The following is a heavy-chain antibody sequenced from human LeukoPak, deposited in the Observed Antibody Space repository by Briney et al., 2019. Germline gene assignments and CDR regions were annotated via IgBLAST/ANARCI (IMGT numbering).Heavy chain of an antibody. V-gene: IGHV1-3*01. CDR3: AREPSTGVPDGKFSSDYYFDS. Sequence: ASVKVSCTASGYTFTNYAVNWLRQAPGQRLEWMGWINAGNGDTKFSQNYQARVTITRDASASTAYMELSSLTSEDTAVYYCAREPSTGVPDGKFSSDYYFDSWGRGTLVTVSS. J-gene: IGHJ4*02. CDR1: GYTFTNYA. CDR2: INAGNGDT. D-gene: IGHD6-13*01.